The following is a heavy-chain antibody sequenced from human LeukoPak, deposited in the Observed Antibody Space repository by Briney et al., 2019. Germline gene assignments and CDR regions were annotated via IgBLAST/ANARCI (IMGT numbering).Heavy chain of an antibody. Sequence: ASVKVSCKASGYTFTGYYMHWVRQAPGQGLEWMGWINPNSGGTNYAQKFQGRVTMTRDTSISTAYMELSRLRSDDTVVYYCARGYSYGYYMDVWGKGTTVTVSS. D-gene: IGHD5-18*01. CDR2: INPNSGGT. CDR1: GYTFTGYY. V-gene: IGHV1-2*02. J-gene: IGHJ6*03. CDR3: ARGYSYGYYMDV.